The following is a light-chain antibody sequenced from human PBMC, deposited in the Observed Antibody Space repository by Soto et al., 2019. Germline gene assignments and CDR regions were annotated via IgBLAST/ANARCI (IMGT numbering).Light chain of an antibody. CDR3: QQINSYHYT. V-gene: IGKV1-9*01. J-gene: IGKJ2*01. Sequence: DIQLTQSPSFLSASVGDRATITCRASQGISSYLAWYQQKPGKAPKLLIYAASTTQSGVPSRFSGSGSGTEFTLTIRRLQPEDFSSYYCQQINSYHYTFGQGTKLEIK. CDR2: AAS. CDR1: QGISSY.